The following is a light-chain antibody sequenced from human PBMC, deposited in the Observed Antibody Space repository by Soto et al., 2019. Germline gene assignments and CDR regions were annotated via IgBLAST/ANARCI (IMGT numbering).Light chain of an antibody. CDR2: AAS. Sequence: DIQMTQSPSSVSASLGDRVSITCRASQGINNWLAWYQQKPGKAPQLLIYAASSLQSGVPSRFSGSGSGTDFTLTISSLQPEDFATYFCQQGNDFPLAFGGGTKVDI. J-gene: IGKJ4*01. V-gene: IGKV1-12*01. CDR3: QQGNDFPLA. CDR1: QGINNW.